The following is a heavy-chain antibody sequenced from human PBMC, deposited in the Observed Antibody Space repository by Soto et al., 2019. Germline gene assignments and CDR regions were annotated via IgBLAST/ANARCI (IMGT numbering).Heavy chain of an antibody. V-gene: IGHV3-30-3*01. CDR3: ARDLGPNYYGMDV. J-gene: IGHJ6*02. Sequence: QVQLVESGGGVVQPGRSLRLSCAASGFTFSSYAMHWVRQAPGKGLEWVAVISYDGSNKYYADSVKGRFTISRDNSKNTLYLQMNSLRAEDTAVYYCARDLGPNYYGMDVWGQGTTVTVSS. CDR1: GFTFSSYA. CDR2: ISYDGSNK. D-gene: IGHD7-27*01.